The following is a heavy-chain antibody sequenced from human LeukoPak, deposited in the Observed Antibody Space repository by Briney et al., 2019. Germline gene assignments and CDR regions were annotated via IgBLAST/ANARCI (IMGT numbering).Heavy chain of an antibody. J-gene: IGHJ6*03. CDR2: IYYSGST. CDR3: ARVASYSYNYMDV. V-gene: IGHV4-39*07. CDR1: GGSISSSNYY. Sequence: ETLSLTCTVSGGSISSSNYYWGWIRQPPGKGLEWIASIYYSGSTYYNPSLKSRVTISVEMSKNQFSLKVSSVSAADTAVYYCARVASYSYNYMDVWGKGTTVTVSS.